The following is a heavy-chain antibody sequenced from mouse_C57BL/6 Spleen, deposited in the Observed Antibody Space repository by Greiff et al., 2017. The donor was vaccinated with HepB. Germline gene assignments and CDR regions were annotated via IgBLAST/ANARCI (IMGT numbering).Heavy chain of an antibody. J-gene: IGHJ1*03. CDR3: ARRGYDGYYDWYFDV. CDR1: GYTFTSYW. D-gene: IGHD2-3*01. Sequence: QVQLQQPGTELVKPGASVKLSCKASGYTFTSYWMHWVKQRPGQGLEWIGNINPSNGGTNYNEKFKSKATLTVDKSSSTAYMQLSSLTSEDSAVYYWARRGYDGYYDWYFDVGGTGTTVTVSS. V-gene: IGHV1-53*01. CDR2: INPSNGGT.